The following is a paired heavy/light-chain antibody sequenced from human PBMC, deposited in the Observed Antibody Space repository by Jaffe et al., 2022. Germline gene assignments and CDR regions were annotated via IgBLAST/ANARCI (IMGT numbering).Light chain of an antibody. J-gene: IGKJ2*01. Sequence: EIVMTQSPATLSVSPGERATLSCRASQSVSSSLAWYQQKPGQAPRLLIYGASTRATGIPARFSGSGSGTEFTLTISSLQSEDFVVYYCQQYNNWPPYTFGQGTKLEIK. CDR1: QSVSSS. V-gene: IGKV3-15*01. CDR3: QQYNNWPPYT. CDR2: GAS.
Heavy chain of an antibody. CDR3: ARYCSGGSCYRGFDY. V-gene: IGHV3-21*01. CDR2: ISSSSSYI. J-gene: IGHJ4*02. CDR1: GFTFSSYS. D-gene: IGHD2-15*01. Sequence: EVQLVESGGGLVKPGGSLRLSCAASGFTFSSYSMNWVRQAPGKGLEWVSSISSSSSYIYYADSVKGRFTMSRDNAKNSLYLQMNSLRAEDTAVYYCARYCSGGSCYRGFDYWGQGTLVTVSS.